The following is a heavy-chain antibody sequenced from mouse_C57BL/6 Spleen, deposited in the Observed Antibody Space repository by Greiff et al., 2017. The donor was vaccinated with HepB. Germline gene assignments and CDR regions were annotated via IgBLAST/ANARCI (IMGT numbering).Heavy chain of an antibody. CDR2: ISSGGDYI. CDR3: TRVVTPYYFDY. V-gene: IGHV5-9-1*02. Sequence: DVQLVESGEGLVKPGGSLKLSCAASGFTFSSYAMSWVRQTPEKRLEWVAYISSGGDYIYYADTVKGRFTISRDNARNTLYLQMSSLKSEDTAMYYCTRVVTPYYFDYWGQGTTLTVSS. CDR1: GFTFSSYA. D-gene: IGHD2-2*01. J-gene: IGHJ2*01.